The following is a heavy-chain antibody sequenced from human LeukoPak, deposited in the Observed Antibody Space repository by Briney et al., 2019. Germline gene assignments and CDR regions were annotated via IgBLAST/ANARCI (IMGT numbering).Heavy chain of an antibody. CDR2: MNPNSGNT. V-gene: IGHV1-8*02. CDR3: ARGVYYDFWSGYEHNWFDP. D-gene: IGHD3-3*01. CDR1: GYTFTSYG. Sequence: ASVKVSCKASGYTFTSYGISWVRQAPGQGLEWMGWMNPNSGNTGYAQKFQGRVTMTRNTSISTAYMELSSLRSEDTAVYYCARGVYYDFWSGYEHNWFDPWGQGTLVTVSS. J-gene: IGHJ5*02.